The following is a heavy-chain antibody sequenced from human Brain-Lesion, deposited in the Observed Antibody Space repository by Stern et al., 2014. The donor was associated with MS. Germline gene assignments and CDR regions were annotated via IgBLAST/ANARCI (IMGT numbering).Heavy chain of an antibody. V-gene: IGHV1-2*02. CDR1: GYIFTGYY. J-gene: IGHJ6*02. CDR2: INPNTGGT. D-gene: IGHD3-3*01. CDR3: ARDQRGITIFGVVTDYYYLGMDV. Sequence: VQLVEYGAEVKKPGASVKVSCKTSGYIFTGYYIHWVRQAPGQGLEWMAWINPNTGGTKYAQKFQGRATMSRDTSISTAYVELSSLTSDDTAVYYCARDQRGITIFGVVTDYYYLGMDVWGQGTTVTVSS.